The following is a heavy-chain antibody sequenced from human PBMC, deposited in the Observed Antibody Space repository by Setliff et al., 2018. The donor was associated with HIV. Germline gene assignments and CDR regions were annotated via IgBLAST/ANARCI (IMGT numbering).Heavy chain of an antibody. D-gene: IGHD3-3*01. V-gene: IGHV3-21*06. Sequence: GSLRLSCATSGFTFSGHSMNWVRQAPGIGLEWVSSISSSSSYIYTADSVKGRFRISRDNVKNILYLQLNSLRAEDTAVYYCTRDNGWSGSFDAFDIWGQGTMVTVSS. CDR1: GFTFSGHS. CDR3: TRDNGWSGSFDAFDI. CDR2: ISSSSSYI. J-gene: IGHJ3*02.